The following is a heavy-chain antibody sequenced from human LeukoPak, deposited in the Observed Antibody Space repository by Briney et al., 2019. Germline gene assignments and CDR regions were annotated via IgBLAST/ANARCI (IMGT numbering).Heavy chain of an antibody. CDR1: GYTFTSYD. CDR3: ARDPHSSGYYYPQGGYYYYGMDV. Sequence: ASVKVSCKASGYTFTSYDINWVRQAPGQGLEWMGIINPSGGSTSYAQKFQGRVTMTRDTSTSTVYMELSSLRSEDTAVYYCARDPHSSGYYYPQGGYYYYGMDVWGQGTTVTVSS. CDR2: INPSGGST. J-gene: IGHJ6*02. D-gene: IGHD3-22*01. V-gene: IGHV1-46*01.